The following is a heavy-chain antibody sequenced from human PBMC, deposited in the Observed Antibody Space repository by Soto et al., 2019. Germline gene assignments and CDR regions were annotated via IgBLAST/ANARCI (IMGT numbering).Heavy chain of an antibody. CDR2: IDPSDSYT. D-gene: IGHD4-17*01. CDR3: ARLKGDDYGDYDHYYYYYGMDV. V-gene: IGHV5-10-1*01. Sequence: PGESLKISGKGSGYSFTSYWISWVRQMPGKGLEWMGRIDPSDSYTNYSPSFQGHVTISAYRSISTAYLQWSSLKASDTAMYYCARLKGDDYGDYDHYYYYYGMDVWGQGTTVTVSS. CDR1: GYSFTSYW. J-gene: IGHJ6*02.